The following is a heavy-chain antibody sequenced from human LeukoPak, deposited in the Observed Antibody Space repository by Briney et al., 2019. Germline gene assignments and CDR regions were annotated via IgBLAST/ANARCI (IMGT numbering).Heavy chain of an antibody. Sequence: GGSLSLSCEASGFTFSSYWMSWVRQAPGKGPEWVANIKQDGSDKYYADSVKGRFTVSRDNAKNSMYLQMNGLRAEDTAVYYCTSLRTGVGHAGEAYDIWGQGKLVTVSS. V-gene: IGHV3-7*01. D-gene: IGHD1-14*01. CDR1: GFTFSSYW. J-gene: IGHJ3*02. CDR2: IKQDGSDK. CDR3: TSLRTGVGHAGEAYDI.